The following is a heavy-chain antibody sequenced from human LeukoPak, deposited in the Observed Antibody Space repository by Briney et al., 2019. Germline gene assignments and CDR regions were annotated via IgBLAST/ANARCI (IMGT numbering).Heavy chain of an antibody. J-gene: IGHJ6*03. V-gene: IGHV3-15*01. CDR3: TTLRGNWNYHYYYYYMDV. CDR2: IKSKTDGGTT. D-gene: IGHD1-7*01. CDR1: GFTFSNAW. Sequence: PGGSLRLSCAASGFTFSNAWMSWVRQAPGKGLEWVGRIKSKTDGGTTDYVAPVKGRFAISRDDSKDTLYLQMNSLKTEDTAVYYCTTLRGNWNYHYYYYYMDVWGKGTTVTVSS.